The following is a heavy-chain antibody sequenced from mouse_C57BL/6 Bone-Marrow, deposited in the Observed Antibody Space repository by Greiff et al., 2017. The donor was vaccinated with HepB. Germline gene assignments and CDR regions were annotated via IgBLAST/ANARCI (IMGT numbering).Heavy chain of an antibody. CDR3: ARGGAYYGSRWFAY. J-gene: IGHJ3*01. V-gene: IGHV1-42*01. D-gene: IGHD1-1*01. Sequence: EVKLQQSGPELVKPGASVKISCKASGYSFTGYYMNWVKQSPEKSLEWIGEINPSTGGTTYNQKFKAKATLTVDKSSSTAYMQLKSLTSEDSAVYYCARGGAYYGSRWFAYWGQGTLVTVSA. CDR2: INPSTGGT. CDR1: GYSFTGYY.